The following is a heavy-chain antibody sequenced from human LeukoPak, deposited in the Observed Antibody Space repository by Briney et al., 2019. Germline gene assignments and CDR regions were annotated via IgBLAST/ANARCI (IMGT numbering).Heavy chain of an antibody. V-gene: IGHV3-21*01. CDR3: ARDLASNSVHKYCSSTSCYLPSFDP. J-gene: IGHJ5*02. D-gene: IGHD2-2*01. CDR2: ISSSSSYI. CDR1: GFTFSSYS. Sequence: GGSLRLSCAASGFTFSSYSMNWVRQAPGKGLEWVSSISSSSSYIYYADSVKSRFTISRDNAKNSLYLQMNSLRAEDTAVYYCARDLASNSVHKYCSSTSCYLPSFDPWGQGTLVTVSS.